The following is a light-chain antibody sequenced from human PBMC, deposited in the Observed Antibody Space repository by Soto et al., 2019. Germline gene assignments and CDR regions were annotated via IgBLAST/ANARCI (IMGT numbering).Light chain of an antibody. Sequence: QSVLTQPPSVSGAPGHRVTISCTGSSSNIGAGYDVHWYQQLPGTAPKLLIYGNSNRPAGVPDRFSGSKSGTSASLAITGLRAEDEADYYCQSYDSSLSGWVFGGGTKVTVI. CDR2: GNS. CDR3: QSYDSSLSGWV. V-gene: IGLV1-40*01. J-gene: IGLJ3*02. CDR1: SSNIGAGYD.